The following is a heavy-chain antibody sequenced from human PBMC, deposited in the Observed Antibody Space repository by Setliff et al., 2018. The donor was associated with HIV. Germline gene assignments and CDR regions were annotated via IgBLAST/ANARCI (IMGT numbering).Heavy chain of an antibody. CDR3: ARFCRGGSCPDY. V-gene: IGHV4-4*07. CDR2: IYTSGST. D-gene: IGHD2-15*01. J-gene: IGHJ4*02. CDR1: GGSMSSHH. Sequence: SETLSLTCTVSGGSMSSHHWSWIRLPAGKGLEWVGHIYTSGSTNYNPSLKSRVTMSLDTSKNQLSLTLSSVTAVDTAVYYCARFCRGGSCPDYWGQGTLVTVSS.